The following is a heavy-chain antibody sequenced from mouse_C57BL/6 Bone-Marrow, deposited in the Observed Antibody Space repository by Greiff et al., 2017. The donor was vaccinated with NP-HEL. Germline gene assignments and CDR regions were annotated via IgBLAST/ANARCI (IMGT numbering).Heavy chain of an antibody. CDR3: ARHALPNFYFDY. D-gene: IGHD2-10*01. J-gene: IGHJ2*01. V-gene: IGHV5-6*01. Sequence: DVHLVESGGDLVKPGGSLKLSCAASGFTFSSYGMSWVRQTPDKRLEWVATISSGGSYTYYPDSVKGRFTISRDNAKNTLYLQMSSLKSEDTAMYYCARHALPNFYFDYWGQGTTLTVSS. CDR1: GFTFSSYG. CDR2: ISSGGSYT.